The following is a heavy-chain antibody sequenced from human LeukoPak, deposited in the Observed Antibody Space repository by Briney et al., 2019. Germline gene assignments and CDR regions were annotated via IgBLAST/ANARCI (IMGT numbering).Heavy chain of an antibody. D-gene: IGHD3-10*01. V-gene: IGHV1-3*01. CDR3: ARDRSTGRYYGSGSYDY. CDR2: INAGSGDT. CDR1: GYTFTSYA. Sequence: PEASVKVSCKASGYTFTSYAMHWVRQAPGQRLEWMGGINAGSGDTKYSQNLQGRVTITRNTSANTAYMELSSLRSEDTAVYDCARDRSTGRYYGSGSYDYWGQGTLVTVSS. J-gene: IGHJ4*02.